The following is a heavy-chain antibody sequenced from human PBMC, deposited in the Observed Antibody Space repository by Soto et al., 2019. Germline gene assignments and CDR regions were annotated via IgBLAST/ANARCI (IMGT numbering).Heavy chain of an antibody. V-gene: IGHV3-23*01. CDR2: ISDSGATT. CDR3: AKEDTSSGSLDY. CDR1: GFPFGENA. D-gene: IGHD6-19*01. J-gene: IGHJ4*02. Sequence: GGSLRLSCAASGFPFGENAMSWVRQAPGKGLEWVSGISDSGATTYYADSVRGRFTISRDNSKNTLYLQMKSLRAEDSASYYCAKEDTSSGSLDYWGQGALVTVPS.